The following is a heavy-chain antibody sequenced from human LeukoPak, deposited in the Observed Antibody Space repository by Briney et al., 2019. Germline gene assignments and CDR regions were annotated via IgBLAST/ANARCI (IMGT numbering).Heavy chain of an antibody. CDR2: IYSSGST. J-gene: IGHJ4*02. V-gene: IGHV4-59*01. CDR1: GVSISSYY. CDR3: ARFAYCGGHCWYYFDY. D-gene: IGHD2-21*02. Sequence: SETLSLTCTVSGVSISSYYWSWIRQPPGKGLEWIGYIYSSGSTNYNPSLKSRITISVDTSKNQFSLKLSSVTAADTAVYYCARFAYCGGHCWYYFDYWGQGSLVTVSS.